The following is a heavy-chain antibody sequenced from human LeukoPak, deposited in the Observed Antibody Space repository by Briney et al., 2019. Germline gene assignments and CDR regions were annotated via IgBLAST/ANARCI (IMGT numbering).Heavy chain of an antibody. J-gene: IGHJ4*02. D-gene: IGHD4-23*01. V-gene: IGHV1-3*04. Sequence: ASVKVSCKASGYTFTIYDINWVRQAPGQRLEWMAWINTGKGNTKYSQKFQARVTITRDTSASTAYMELSSLRPEDTAVYYCARMTAVVNGFDYWGQGTLVIVSS. CDR2: INTGKGNT. CDR1: GYTFTIYD. CDR3: ARMTAVVNGFDY.